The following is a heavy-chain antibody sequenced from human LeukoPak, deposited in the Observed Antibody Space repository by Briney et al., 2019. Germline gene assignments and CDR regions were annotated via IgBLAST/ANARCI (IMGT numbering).Heavy chain of an antibody. Sequence: SETLSLTCTVSGGSISSYYWSWIRQPPGKGLEWIGYIFYSGSASYNPSLKSRVTISVDTSKNQFSLRLNSLTAADTAVYYCARGGGWSPYYFDYWGQGTLVTVSS. J-gene: IGHJ4*02. CDR2: IFYSGSA. CDR1: GGSISSYY. V-gene: IGHV4-59*01. CDR3: ARGGGWSPYYFDY. D-gene: IGHD6-19*01.